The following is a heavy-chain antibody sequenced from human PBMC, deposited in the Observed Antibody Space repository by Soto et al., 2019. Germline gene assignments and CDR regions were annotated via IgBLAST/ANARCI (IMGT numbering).Heavy chain of an antibody. CDR3: ARDVRDSSGYPEYYFDY. Sequence: GGSLRLSCAASGFTVSSNYMSWVRQAPGKGLEWVSVIFSGGNTYYADSVKGRFTISRDNSKNTLYLQMNSVRAEDTAVYYCARDVRDSSGYPEYYFDYWGQGTLVTVSS. CDR2: IFSGGNT. D-gene: IGHD3-22*01. CDR1: GFTVSSNY. J-gene: IGHJ4*02. V-gene: IGHV3-66*01.